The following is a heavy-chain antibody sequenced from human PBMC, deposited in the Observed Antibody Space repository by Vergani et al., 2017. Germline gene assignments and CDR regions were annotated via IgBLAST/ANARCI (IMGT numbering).Heavy chain of an antibody. CDR1: GFSLSNARMG. J-gene: IGHJ4*02. Sequence: QVTLKESGPVLVKPTETLTLTCTVSGFSLSNARMGVSWIRQPPGKALEWLAHIFSNDEKSYSTSLKSRLTISKDTSKSQGVLTMTNMDPVDTATYYCARTRYYYGSGSYNGRTPYXFDYWGQGTLVTVSS. D-gene: IGHD3-10*01. V-gene: IGHV2-26*01. CDR2: IFSNDEK. CDR3: ARTRYYYGSGSYNGRTPYXFDY.